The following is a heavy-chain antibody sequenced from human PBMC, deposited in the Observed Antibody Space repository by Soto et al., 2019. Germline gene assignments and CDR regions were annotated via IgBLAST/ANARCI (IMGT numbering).Heavy chain of an antibody. J-gene: IGHJ5*02. CDR2: IYYSGST. CDR1: GGSISSGGYY. Sequence: PSETLSLTCTVSGGSISSGGYYWSWIRQHPGKGLEWTGYIYYSGSTYYNPSLKSRVTISVDTSKNQFSLKLSSVTAADTAVYYCARASSTRGYSYGYWFDPWGQGTLVTVSS. D-gene: IGHD5-18*01. CDR3: ARASSTRGYSYGYWFDP. V-gene: IGHV4-31*03.